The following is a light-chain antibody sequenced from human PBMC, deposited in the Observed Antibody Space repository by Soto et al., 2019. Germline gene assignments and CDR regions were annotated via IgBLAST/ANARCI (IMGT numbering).Light chain of an antibody. CDR3: QTWDTGIQL. CDR2: LNSDGSH. Sequence: QLVLTQSPSASASLGASVKLTCTLSSGHSNYAIAWHQQQPEKGPRYLMKLNSDGSHSKGDGIPDRFSGSSSGAERYLTISSLQSEDEADYYCQTWDTGIQLFGGGTQLTVL. V-gene: IGLV4-69*01. CDR1: SGHSNYA. J-gene: IGLJ2*01.